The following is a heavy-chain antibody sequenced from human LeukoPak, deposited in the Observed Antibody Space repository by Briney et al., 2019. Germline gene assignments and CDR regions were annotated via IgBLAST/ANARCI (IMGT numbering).Heavy chain of an antibody. CDR2: IYYSGST. J-gene: IGHJ4*02. CDR1: GGSISSYY. Sequence: SETLSLTCTVSGGSISSYYWSWIRQPPGKGLEWIGCIYYSGSTNYNPSLKSRVTISVDTSKNQFSLKLSSVTAADTAVYYCARRSGGYDDPFDYWGQGTLVTVSS. V-gene: IGHV4-59*08. D-gene: IGHD5-12*01. CDR3: ARRSGGYDDPFDY.